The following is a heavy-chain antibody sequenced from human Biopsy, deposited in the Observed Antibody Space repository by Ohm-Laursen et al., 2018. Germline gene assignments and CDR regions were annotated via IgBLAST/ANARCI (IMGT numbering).Heavy chain of an antibody. Sequence: TLSLTCTVSGGFISTYYWNWIRQPARKALEWIGRIYNTGSTNYNPSLQSRVTMSVDTSKNQFSLKMSSVTAADTAVYYCARDLPYYENSGYGAFDMWGQGTMVTVSS. CDR3: ARDLPYYENSGYGAFDM. CDR2: IYNTGST. V-gene: IGHV4-4*07. D-gene: IGHD3-22*01. CDR1: GGFISTYY. J-gene: IGHJ3*02.